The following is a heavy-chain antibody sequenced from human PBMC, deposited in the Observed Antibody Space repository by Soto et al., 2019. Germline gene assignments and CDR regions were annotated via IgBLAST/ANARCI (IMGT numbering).Heavy chain of an antibody. V-gene: IGHV4-34*01. CDR3: ARRRRAYNWFDP. J-gene: IGHJ5*02. CDR1: GGSFSGYY. Sequence: QVQLQQWGAGLLKPSETLSLTCAVYGGSFSGYYWSWIRQPPGKGLEWIGEINHSGSTNYNPSLKSRVTISVDTSKNQFSLKLSSVTAADTAVYYCARRRRAYNWFDPWGQGTLVTVSS. CDR2: INHSGST.